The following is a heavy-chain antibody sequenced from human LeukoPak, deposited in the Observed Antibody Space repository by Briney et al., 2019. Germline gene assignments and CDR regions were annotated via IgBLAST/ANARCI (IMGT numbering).Heavy chain of an antibody. J-gene: IGHJ4*02. Sequence: SSETLSLTCTVSGGSISSTIYYWGWIRQPPGKGLEWIGTIYYSGSTYYNPSLKSRVTISVDTSKNQFSLKLSSVTAADTAVYYCARGYCNSPTCYADYLSLDSWGQGILVPVSS. CDR3: ARGYCNSPTCYADYLSLDS. CDR2: IYYSGST. V-gene: IGHV4-39*07. D-gene: IGHD2-2*01. CDR1: GGSISSTIYY.